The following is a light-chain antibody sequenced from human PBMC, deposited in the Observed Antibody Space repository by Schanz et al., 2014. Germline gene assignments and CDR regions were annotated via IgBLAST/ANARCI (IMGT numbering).Light chain of an antibody. Sequence: QSALTQPPSASGSPGQSVTISCTGTSSDVGGYNFVSWYQQIPGKAPKLMIYKVTQRPSGVPDRFSGSKSGNTASLTVSGLQDDDEADYYCCSYAGLSSWVFGGGTKLTVL. CDR3: CSYAGLSSWV. CDR2: KVT. CDR1: SSDVGGYNF. V-gene: IGLV2-8*01. J-gene: IGLJ3*02.